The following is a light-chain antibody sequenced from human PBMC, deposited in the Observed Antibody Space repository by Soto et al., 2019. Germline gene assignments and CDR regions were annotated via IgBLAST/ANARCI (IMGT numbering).Light chain of an antibody. CDR2: YAS. CDR1: NIRTKA. CDR3: QVWDSNTDHVV. V-gene: IGLV3-21*04. J-gene: IGLJ2*01. Sequence: SYELTQPPSVSVAPGRTARITCGGDNIRTKAVHWYQQEAGQAPVLVIYYASDRPSGIPERFSGSNSGGTAILTISRVEAGDEADYYCQVWDSNTDHVVFGGGTKLTVL.